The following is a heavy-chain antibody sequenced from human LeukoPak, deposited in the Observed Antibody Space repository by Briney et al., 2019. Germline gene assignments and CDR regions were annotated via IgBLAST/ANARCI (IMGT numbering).Heavy chain of an antibody. J-gene: IGHJ4*02. D-gene: IGHD2-15*01. CDR2: IYYSGST. V-gene: IGHV4-31*03. Sequence: PSETLSLTCTVSGGSISSGGYYWSWIRQHPGKGLEWIGYIYYSGSTYYNPSLKSRVTISVDTSKNQFSLKLSSVTAADTAVYYCARALSDDCSGGSCYYFDCWGQGTLVTVSS. CDR1: GGSISSGGYY. CDR3: ARALSDDCSGGSCYYFDC.